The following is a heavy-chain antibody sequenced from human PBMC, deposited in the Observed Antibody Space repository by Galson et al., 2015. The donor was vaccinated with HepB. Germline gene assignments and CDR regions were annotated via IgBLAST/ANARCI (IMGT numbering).Heavy chain of an antibody. V-gene: IGHV4-30-4*07. D-gene: IGHD3-10*01. CDR3: ARVRDGSGSFNFDY. CDR2: IYYSGST. J-gene: IGHJ4*02. Sequence: TLSLTCAVSGGSISSGGYSWSWIRQPPGKGLEWIGYIYYSGSTYYNPSLKSRVTISVDTSKNQFSLKLSSVTAADTAVYYCARVRDGSGSFNFDYWGQGTLVTVSS. CDR1: GGSISSGGYS.